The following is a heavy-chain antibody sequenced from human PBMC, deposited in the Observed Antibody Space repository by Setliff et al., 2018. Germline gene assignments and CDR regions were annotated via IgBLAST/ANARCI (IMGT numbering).Heavy chain of an antibody. J-gene: IGHJ3*02. V-gene: IGHV4-31*11. CDR3: ARVARVVLSRNAFDI. CDR2: IYYSGST. CDR1: GGSISSSDSNTNW. Sequence: SETLSLTCAVSGGSISSSDSNTNWWSWIRQHPGKGLEWIGYIYYSGSTYYNPSLKSRVTISVDTSKNQFSLKLSSVTAADTAVYYFARVARVVLSRNAFDIWGQGTMVTVSS. D-gene: IGHD2-2*01.